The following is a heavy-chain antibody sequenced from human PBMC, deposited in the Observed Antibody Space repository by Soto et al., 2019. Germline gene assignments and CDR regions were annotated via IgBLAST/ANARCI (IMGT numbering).Heavy chain of an antibody. CDR2: ISSSGGST. J-gene: IGHJ4*02. CDR1: GFTFDDYA. V-gene: IGHV3-23*01. D-gene: IGHD3-3*01. Sequence: PGGSLRLSCAASGFTFDDYAMHWVRQAPGKGLEWVSGISSSGGSTYYADSVKGRFTISRDNSKNTLNLQMSSLRPEDTAVYYCAKDHEFWSGYYSPGDYWGQGTLVTVSS. CDR3: AKDHEFWSGYYSPGDY.